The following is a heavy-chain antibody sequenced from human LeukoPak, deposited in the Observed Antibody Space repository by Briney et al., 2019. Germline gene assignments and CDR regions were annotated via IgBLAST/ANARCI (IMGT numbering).Heavy chain of an antibody. CDR2: IYYSGST. Sequence: SETLSLTCTVSGGSISSYYWSRIRQPPGKGLEWIGYIYYSGSTNYNPSHKSRVTISVDTSKNQFSLKLSSVTAADTAVYYCARVPIYYYDSSPTGPLYYFDYWGQGTLVTVSS. CDR1: GGSISSYY. CDR3: ARVPIYYYDSSPTGPLYYFDY. V-gene: IGHV4-59*01. D-gene: IGHD3-22*01. J-gene: IGHJ4*02.